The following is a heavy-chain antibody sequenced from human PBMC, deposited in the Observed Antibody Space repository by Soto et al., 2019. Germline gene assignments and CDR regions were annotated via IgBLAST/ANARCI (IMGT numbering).Heavy chain of an antibody. CDR1: GGTFSSYA. V-gene: IGHV1-69*06. J-gene: IGHJ4*02. Sequence: QVQLVQSGAEVKKPGSSVKVSCKASGGTFSSYAISWVRQAPGQGLEWMGGIIPIFGTANYAQKFQGRVTMTTDTSTRTAYMELRSLRSDDTAVYYCAREGGGANAIDYWGQGTLVTVSS. D-gene: IGHD1-26*01. CDR2: IIPIFGTA. CDR3: AREGGGANAIDY.